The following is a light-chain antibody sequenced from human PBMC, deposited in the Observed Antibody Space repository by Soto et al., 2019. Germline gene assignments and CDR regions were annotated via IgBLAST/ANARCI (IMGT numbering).Light chain of an antibody. Sequence: EIVMTQSLSTLSVSPGERATLSCRVSQSVSSNLAWYQQKPGQAPRLLIYGASTRATGIPARFSGSGSGTEFTLTISSLQSEDFAVYNCQQYNNWPPWTFGQVTKVDIK. CDR3: QQYNNWPPWT. CDR2: GAS. V-gene: IGKV3-15*01. J-gene: IGKJ1*01. CDR1: QSVSSN.